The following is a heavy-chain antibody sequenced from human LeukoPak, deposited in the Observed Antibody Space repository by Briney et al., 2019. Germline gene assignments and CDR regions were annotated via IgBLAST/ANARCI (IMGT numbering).Heavy chain of an antibody. CDR3: ARDNYYGSGDAFDI. V-gene: IGHV4-30-2*01. CDR1: GGSISRGGYA. CDR2: IYHSGST. D-gene: IGHD3-10*01. Sequence: SETLSLTCAVSGGSISRGGYAWSWIRHPPGKGREWIGYIYHSGSTYYNPSLKRRATLSVHRSKNQFSRNLISATAADTAVHYCARDNYYGSGDAFDIWGQGKMVTVSS. J-gene: IGHJ3*02.